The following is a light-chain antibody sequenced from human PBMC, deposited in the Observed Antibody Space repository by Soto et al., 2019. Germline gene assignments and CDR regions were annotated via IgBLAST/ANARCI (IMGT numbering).Light chain of an antibody. V-gene: IGKV3D-15*01. Sequence: IFMTHSRATLSVSPGERATLSWRSSQSVGSDLAWYQQKPGQAPRLVIYDIFTRATGVPTRISGSGSGTEFTPKIRSLQSEDFEVYSCKQYNSWPLHLGGGNXVEIK. CDR2: DIF. CDR3: KQYNSWPLH. CDR1: QSVGSD. J-gene: IGKJ4*01.